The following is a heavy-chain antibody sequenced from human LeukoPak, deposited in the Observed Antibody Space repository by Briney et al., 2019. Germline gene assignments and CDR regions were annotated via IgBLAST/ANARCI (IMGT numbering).Heavy chain of an antibody. D-gene: IGHD3-3*01. CDR3: AKDEHGNYGTIDY. V-gene: IGHV3-9*01. CDR1: GFTFDDYA. CDR2: ISWNSRTI. Sequence: GGSLRLSCAASGFTFDDYAMHWVRQAPGKGLEWVSGISWNSRTIGYVDSVKGRFTISRDNARKSVYLQMNSLRAEDTALYYCAKDEHGNYGTIDYWGQGTLVTVSS. J-gene: IGHJ4*02.